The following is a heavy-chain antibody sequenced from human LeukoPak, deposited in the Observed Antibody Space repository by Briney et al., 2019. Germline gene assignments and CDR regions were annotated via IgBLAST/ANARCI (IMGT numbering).Heavy chain of an antibody. CDR2: LYSGGAA. D-gene: IGHD3-10*01. J-gene: IGHJ4*02. CDR1: GFSVRDNY. Sequence: GGSLRLSCAVSGFSVRDNYLNWARQTPGGGLECVSVLYSGGAAYYADSVKGRFTISRDTSKNTLSLQMNSLRVEDTALYYCARGTFSPQGSYYGHWGQGTRVTVSS. CDR3: ARGTFSPQGSYYGH. V-gene: IGHV3-53*01.